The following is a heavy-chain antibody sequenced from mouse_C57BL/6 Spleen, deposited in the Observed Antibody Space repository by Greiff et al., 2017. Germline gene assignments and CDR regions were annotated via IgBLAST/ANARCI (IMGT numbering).Heavy chain of an antibody. CDR1: GYTFTSYW. CDR3: ARYYDYDGDFDY. V-gene: IGHV1-52*01. Sequence: QVQLQQPGAELVRPGSSVKLSCKASGYTFTSYWMHWVKQRPIQGLEWIGNIDPSDSETHYNQKFKDKATLTVDKSSSTAYMQLSSLTSEDSAVYYCARYYDYDGDFDYWGQGTTLTVSS. J-gene: IGHJ2*01. CDR2: IDPSDSET. D-gene: IGHD2-4*01.